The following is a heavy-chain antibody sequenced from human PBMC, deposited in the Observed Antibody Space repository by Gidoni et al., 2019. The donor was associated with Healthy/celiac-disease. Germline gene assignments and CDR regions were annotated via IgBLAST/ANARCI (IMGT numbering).Heavy chain of an antibody. CDR1: GFPFSSYA. Sequence: QVQLVESGGGVVQPGRSLRLSCAASGFPFSSYAMHWVRQAPGKGLEWVAVISYDGSNKYYADSVKGRFTISRDNSKNTLYLQMNSLRAEDTAVYYCARDLAYYDILTGYFSYYYYGMDVWGQGTTVTVSS. CDR2: ISYDGSNK. J-gene: IGHJ6*02. CDR3: ARDLAYYDILTGYFSYYYYGMDV. V-gene: IGHV3-30-3*01. D-gene: IGHD3-9*01.